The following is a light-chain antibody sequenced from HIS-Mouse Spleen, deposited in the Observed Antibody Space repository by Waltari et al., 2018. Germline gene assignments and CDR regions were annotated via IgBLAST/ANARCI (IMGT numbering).Light chain of an antibody. V-gene: IGKV3-20*01. Sequence: EIVLKQSPGTLSLSPGVRATLSCRASQSVSSSYLAWYQQKPGQAPRLLIYGASSRATGIPDRFSGSGSGTDFTLTISRLEPEDFAVYYCQQYGSSPWTFGQGTKVEIK. CDR3: QQYGSSPWT. J-gene: IGKJ1*01. CDR1: QSVSSSY. CDR2: GAS.